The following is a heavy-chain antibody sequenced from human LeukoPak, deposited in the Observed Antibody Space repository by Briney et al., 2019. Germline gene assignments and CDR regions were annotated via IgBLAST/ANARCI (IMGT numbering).Heavy chain of an antibody. V-gene: IGHV4-59*01. D-gene: IGHD4-23*01. CDR3: ARVQAYGGKGYFDY. CDR2: IDYSGGT. Sequence: SETLSLTCTVSGGSISSYYWSWIRQPPGKGLEWIGYIDYSGGTNYNPSLKGRVTISADPSTHQLSLKLSSVTAADPAVYYCARVQAYGGKGYFDYWGQGTLVTVSP. J-gene: IGHJ4*02. CDR1: GGSISSYY.